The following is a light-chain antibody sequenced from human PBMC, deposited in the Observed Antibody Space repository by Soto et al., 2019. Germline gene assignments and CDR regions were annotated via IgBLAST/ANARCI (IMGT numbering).Light chain of an antibody. CDR3: QQVGSSPIT. V-gene: IGKV3-20*01. J-gene: IGKJ5*01. Sequence: EIVLTQSPGTLSLSPGERATLSCRASQSVNRSYLVWYQQRPGQAPRLLIYGASSRATGTPDRFSGSASGADFTLTISRLEPEDFAVYYCQQVGSSPITFGQGTRLEIK. CDR2: GAS. CDR1: QSVNRSY.